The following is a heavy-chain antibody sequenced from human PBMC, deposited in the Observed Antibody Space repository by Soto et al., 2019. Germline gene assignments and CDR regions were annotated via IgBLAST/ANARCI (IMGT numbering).Heavy chain of an antibody. D-gene: IGHD6-19*01. CDR3: ARTSGWPPLDAFDI. CDR1: GYTFTSYG. V-gene: IGHV1-18*01. J-gene: IGHJ3*02. CDR2: ISAYNGNT. Sequence: ASVKVSCKASGYTFTSYGISWVRQAPGQGLEWMGRISAYNGNTNYAQKLQGRVTMTTDTSTSTAYMELRSLRSDDTAVYYCARTSGWPPLDAFDIWGQGTMVTVSS.